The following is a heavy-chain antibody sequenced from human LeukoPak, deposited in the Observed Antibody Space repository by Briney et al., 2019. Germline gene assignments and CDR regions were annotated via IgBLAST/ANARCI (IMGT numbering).Heavy chain of an antibody. CDR2: IYRGGST. V-gene: IGHV3-66*01. CDR1: EFTVSSTY. J-gene: IGHJ3*02. D-gene: IGHD1-26*01. CDR3: ARDGGSYGMGAFDI. Sequence: GGSLRLSCAASEFTVSSTYMSWVRQAPGKGLEWVSVIYRGGSTYYADSVKGRFTISRDNSKNTLYLQMNSLRVEDTALYYCARDGGSYGMGAFDIWGQGTVVTVSS.